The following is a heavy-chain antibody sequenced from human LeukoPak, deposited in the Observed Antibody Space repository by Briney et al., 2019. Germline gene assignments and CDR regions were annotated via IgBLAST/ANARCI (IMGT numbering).Heavy chain of an antibody. D-gene: IGHD3-10*01. Sequence: GGSLRLSCAASGFTFSSYSMNWVRQAPGKGLEWVSSINSSSSYIYYADSVKGRFTISRDNAKNSLYLQMNSLRAEDTAVYYCAREGERITMVRGVTPPGTSNWFDPWGQGTLVTVSS. CDR2: INSSSSYI. CDR3: AREGERITMVRGVTPPGTSNWFDP. J-gene: IGHJ5*02. CDR1: GFTFSSYS. V-gene: IGHV3-21*01.